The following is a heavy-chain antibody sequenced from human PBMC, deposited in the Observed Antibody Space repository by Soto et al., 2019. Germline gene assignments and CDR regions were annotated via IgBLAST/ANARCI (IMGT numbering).Heavy chain of an antibody. Sequence: EVQLLESGGGLVQPGGSLRLSCAASGCTFSSYAMSWVRQAPGKGLEWVSAISGSVGSTYYADSVKGRFTISRDNSKNTLYLQMNSLRAEDTAVYYCAKGMNTVTINPLDYWGQGTLVTVSS. J-gene: IGHJ4*02. CDR1: GCTFSSYA. V-gene: IGHV3-23*01. CDR2: ISGSVGST. D-gene: IGHD4-17*01. CDR3: AKGMNTVTINPLDY.